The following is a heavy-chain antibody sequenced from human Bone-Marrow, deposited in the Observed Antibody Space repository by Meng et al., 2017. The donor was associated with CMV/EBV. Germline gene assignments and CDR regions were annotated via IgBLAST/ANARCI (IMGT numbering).Heavy chain of an antibody. CDR3: ARINDFWSGYSVDY. V-gene: IGHV1-2*02. D-gene: IGHD3-3*01. Sequence: ASVKVSCKASGYTFTSYGISWVRQAPGQGLEWMGWINPNSGGTNYAQKFQGRVTMTRDTSISTAYMELSRLRSDDTAVYYCARINDFWSGYSVDYWGQGTLVTVSS. J-gene: IGHJ4*02. CDR2: INPNSGGT. CDR1: GYTFTSYG.